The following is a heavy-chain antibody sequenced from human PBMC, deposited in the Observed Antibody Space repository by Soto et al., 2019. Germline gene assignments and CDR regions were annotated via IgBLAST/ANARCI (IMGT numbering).Heavy chain of an antibody. V-gene: IGHV3-9*01. CDR1: GCTFDDYA. J-gene: IGHJ4*02. CDR3: AMSNRNDLYAHFES. CDR2: IKGNSDTI. Sequence: EVQLVESGGGLVQPGGSLRLSCAASGCTFDDYAMHWVRQAPGQGLEWVSGIKGNSDTIGYADSVQGRLTVSRYNAKGSRLLQMSSLRAEDTAVYFCAMSNRNDLYAHFESWGKGTPVTVSP. D-gene: IGHD2-2*01.